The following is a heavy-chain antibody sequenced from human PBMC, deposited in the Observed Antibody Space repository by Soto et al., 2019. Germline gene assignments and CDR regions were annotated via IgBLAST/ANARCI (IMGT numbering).Heavy chain of an antibody. J-gene: IGHJ4*02. CDR2: IYYSGNT. V-gene: IGHV4-59*01. CDR1: GGYIRSYY. CDR3: ARSPGYYFDY. Sequence: QVQLQESGPGLVKPSETLSLTCTVSGGYIRSYYWSWIRQPPGKGLEWIGYIYYSGNTNYNPSLKSRVTISLDTSKNQFSLKLSSVTAADTAVYYCARSPGYYFDYWGQGTLVTVSS.